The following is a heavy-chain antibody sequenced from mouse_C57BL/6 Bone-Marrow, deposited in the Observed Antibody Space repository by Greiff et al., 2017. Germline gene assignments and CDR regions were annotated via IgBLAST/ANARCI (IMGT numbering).Heavy chain of an antibody. CDR1: GYTFTSYW. CDR2: INPSNGGT. Sequence: QVQLQQPGTELVKPGASVKLSCKASGYTFTSYWMHWVQQGPGQGLEWIGNINPSNGGTNYNEKFKSKATLAVDKSSSTAYMQLSSLTSEDSAVYYCASSHYGGSYCYAMDYWGQGTSVTVSA. J-gene: IGHJ4*01. D-gene: IGHD1-1*01. CDR3: ASSHYGGSYCYAMDY. V-gene: IGHV1-53*01.